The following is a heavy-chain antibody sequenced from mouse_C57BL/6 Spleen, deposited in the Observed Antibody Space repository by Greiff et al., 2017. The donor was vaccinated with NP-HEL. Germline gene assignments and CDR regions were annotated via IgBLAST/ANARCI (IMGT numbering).Heavy chain of an antibody. CDR3: ARGHDYDGISWFAY. Sequence: VQLQESGPELVKPGASVKISCKASGYAFSSSWMNWVKQRPGKGLEWIGRIYPGDGDTNYNGKFKGKATLTADKSSSTAYMQLSSLTSEDSAVYFCARGHDYDGISWFAYWGQGTLVTVSA. J-gene: IGHJ3*01. CDR1: GYAFSSSW. V-gene: IGHV1-82*01. D-gene: IGHD2-4*01. CDR2: IYPGDGDT.